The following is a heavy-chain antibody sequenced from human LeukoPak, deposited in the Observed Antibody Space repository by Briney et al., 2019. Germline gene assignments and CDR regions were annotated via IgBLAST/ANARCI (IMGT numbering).Heavy chain of an antibody. CDR1: GYTFTSYY. Sequence: LGASVKVSCKASGYTFTSYYMHWVRQAPGQGLEWMGWINPNSGGTNYAQKFQGRVTMTRDTSISTAYMELSRLRSDDTAVYYCARERVPAANNWFDPWGQGTLVTVSS. CDR2: INPNSGGT. D-gene: IGHD2-2*01. V-gene: IGHV1-2*03. CDR3: ARERVPAANNWFDP. J-gene: IGHJ5*02.